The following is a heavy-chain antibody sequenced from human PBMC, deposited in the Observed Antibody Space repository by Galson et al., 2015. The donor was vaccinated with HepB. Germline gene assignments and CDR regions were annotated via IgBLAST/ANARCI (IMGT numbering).Heavy chain of an antibody. V-gene: IGHV3-15*01. D-gene: IGHD6-19*01. CDR3: TTTGYSSGWYLAAWFDP. J-gene: IGHJ5*02. Sequence: SLRLSCAASGFTFSNAWMSWVRQAPGKGLEWVGRIKSKTDGGTTDYAAPVKGRFTISRDDSKNTLYLQMNSLKTGDTAVYYCTTTGYSSGWYLAAWFDPWGQGTLVTVSS. CDR2: IKSKTDGGTT. CDR1: GFTFSNAW.